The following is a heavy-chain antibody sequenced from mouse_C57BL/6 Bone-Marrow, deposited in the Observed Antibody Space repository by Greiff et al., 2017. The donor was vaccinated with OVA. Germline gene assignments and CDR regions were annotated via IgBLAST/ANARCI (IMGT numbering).Heavy chain of an antibody. CDR3: VRDGGLGRGFDY. CDR2: IRSKSSNYAT. Sequence: EVQRVESGGGLVQPKGSLKLSCAASGFTFNTYAMHWVRQAPGKGLEWVARIRSKSSNYATYYADSVKDRFTISRDDSQSMLYLQMNNLKTEDTAMYYCVRDGGLGRGFDYWGQGTTLTVSS. J-gene: IGHJ2*01. CDR1: GFTFNTYA. V-gene: IGHV10-3*01. D-gene: IGHD4-1*01.